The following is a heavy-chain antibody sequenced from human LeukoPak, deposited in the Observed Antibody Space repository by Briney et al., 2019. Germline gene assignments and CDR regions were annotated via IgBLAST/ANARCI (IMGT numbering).Heavy chain of an antibody. CDR2: IYSGGST. D-gene: IGHD3-10*01. V-gene: IGHV3-53*01. CDR3: ASYGSGESYGMDV. CDR1: EFTVSSNY. J-gene: IGHJ6*02. Sequence: GGSLRLSCAASEFTVSSNYMSWVRQAPGKGLEWVSVIYSGGSTYYADSVKGQFTISRDNSKNTLYLQMNSLRAEDTAVYYCASYGSGESYGMDVWGQGTTVTVSS.